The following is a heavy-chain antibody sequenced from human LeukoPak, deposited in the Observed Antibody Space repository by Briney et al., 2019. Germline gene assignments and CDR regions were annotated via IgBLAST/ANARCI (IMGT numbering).Heavy chain of an antibody. CDR3: ARDLVRGGY. J-gene: IGHJ4*02. Sequence: GGSLRLSCAASGFTFSSYEMNWVRQAPGKGLEWVSYISSSGSTIYYADSVKGRFTISRDNAKNSLCLQMNSLRAEDTAVYYCARDLVRGGYWGQGTLVTVSS. CDR1: GFTFSSYE. CDR2: ISSSGSTI. V-gene: IGHV3-48*03.